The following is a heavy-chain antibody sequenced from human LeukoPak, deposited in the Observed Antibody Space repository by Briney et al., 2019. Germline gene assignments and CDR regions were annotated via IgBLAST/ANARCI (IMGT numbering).Heavy chain of an antibody. D-gene: IGHD2-2*02. Sequence: PSQTLSLTCTVSGGSISSGGYYWSWIRQPPGKGLEWSGYIYHSGSTYYNPSLKSRVTISVDRSKNQVSLKLSSVTAADTAVYYCARAAGATSVVPAAIRYYYYMDLWGKGTTVTVSS. CDR1: GGSISSGGYY. CDR2: IYHSGST. V-gene: IGHV4-30-2*01. CDR3: ARAAGATSVVPAAIRYYYYMDL. J-gene: IGHJ6*03.